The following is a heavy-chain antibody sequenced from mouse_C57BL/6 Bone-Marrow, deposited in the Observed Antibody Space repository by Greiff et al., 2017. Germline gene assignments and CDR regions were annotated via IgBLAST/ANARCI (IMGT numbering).Heavy chain of an antibody. CDR2: IYPRDGST. Sequence: VHLVESDAELVKPGASVKISCKVSGYTFTDHTIHWMKQRPEQGLEWIGYIYPRDGSTKYNEKFKGKATLTADKSSSTAYMQLNSLTSEDSAVYFCASDYGSSTGYFDVWGTGTSVTVSS. D-gene: IGHD1-1*01. V-gene: IGHV1-78*01. J-gene: IGHJ1*03. CDR1: GYTFTDHT. CDR3: ASDYGSSTGYFDV.